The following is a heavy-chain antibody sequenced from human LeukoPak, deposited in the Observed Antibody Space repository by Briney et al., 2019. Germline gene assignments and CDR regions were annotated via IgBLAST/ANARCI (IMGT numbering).Heavy chain of an antibody. CDR1: GFTFSSYE. CDR2: ISISGSTI. J-gene: IGHJ4*02. Sequence: GGSLTLSCAASGFTFSSYEMNWVRQAPGKGLEWVSYISISGSTIYYADSVKGRYTISRDNAKNSLYLQMNSLRAEDTAVYYCAKAQGYSSGNYFDYWGQGTLVTVSS. V-gene: IGHV3-48*03. D-gene: IGHD6-19*01. CDR3: AKAQGYSSGNYFDY.